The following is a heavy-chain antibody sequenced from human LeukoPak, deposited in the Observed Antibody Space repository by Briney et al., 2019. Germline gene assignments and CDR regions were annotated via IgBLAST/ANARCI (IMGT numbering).Heavy chain of an antibody. J-gene: IGHJ4*02. CDR1: GGSISSYY. V-gene: IGHV4-4*07. CDR2: IYTSGST. D-gene: IGHD3-3*01. CDR3: ARGTRDITIFGVVDY. Sequence: SETLSLTCTVSGGSISSYYWSWIRQPAGKGLEWIGRIYTSGSTNYNPSLKSRVTMSVDTSKNQFSLKLSSVTAADTAVYYCARGTRDITIFGVVDYWGQGTLVTVSS.